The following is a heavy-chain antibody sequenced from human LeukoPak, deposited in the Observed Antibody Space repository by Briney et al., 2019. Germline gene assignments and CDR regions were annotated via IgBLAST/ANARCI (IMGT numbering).Heavy chain of an antibody. D-gene: IGHD3-22*01. CDR1: GGSISSYY. Sequence: SETLSLTCTVSGGSISSYYWGWIRQPPGKGLEWIGSIYYSGSTYYNPSLKSRVTISVDTSKNQFSLKLSSVTAADTAVYYCARVTYGYSSGYYYCYDYWGQGTLVTVSS. CDR2: IYYSGST. V-gene: IGHV4-39*07. J-gene: IGHJ4*02. CDR3: ARVTYGYSSGYYYCYDY.